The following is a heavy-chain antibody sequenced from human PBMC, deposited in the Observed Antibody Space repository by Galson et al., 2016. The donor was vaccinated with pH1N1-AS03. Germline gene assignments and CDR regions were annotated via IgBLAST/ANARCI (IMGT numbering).Heavy chain of an antibody. CDR2: IYVSGNT. J-gene: IGHJ4*02. CDR3: ARTGFYDILTGSVPPFAF. Sequence: LSLTCTVSGGSLNNYYWSWVRQPAGKGLEWIGRIYVSGNTNYNPSLKSRVTISLDTSKNQFSLRLTSVTAADTAVCYCARTGFYDILTGSVPPFAFWGQGILVTVSS. V-gene: IGHV4-4*07. D-gene: IGHD3-9*01. CDR1: GGSLNNYY.